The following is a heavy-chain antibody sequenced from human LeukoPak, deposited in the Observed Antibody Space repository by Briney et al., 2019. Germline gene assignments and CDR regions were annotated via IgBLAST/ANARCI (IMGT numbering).Heavy chain of an antibody. CDR1: GFTFSSYG. Sequence: GGSLRLSCAASGFTFSSYGMHWVRQAPGKGLEWVAVISYDGSNKYYADSVKGRFTISRDNSKNTLYLQMNSLRAEDTAVYYCAKDRSTVSTYAALLDGIDYWGQGTLVTVSS. CDR2: ISYDGSNK. V-gene: IGHV3-30*18. D-gene: IGHD3-16*01. CDR3: AKDRSTVSTYAALLDGIDY. J-gene: IGHJ4*02.